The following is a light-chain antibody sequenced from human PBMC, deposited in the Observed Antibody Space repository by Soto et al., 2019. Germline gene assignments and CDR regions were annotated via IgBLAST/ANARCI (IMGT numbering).Light chain of an antibody. V-gene: IGLV1-47*01. CDR2: RNN. J-gene: IGLJ1*01. CDR1: SSNIGSDY. Sequence: QSVLTQLPSASSTSWERGTISCSGISSNIGSDYVYWYQQFPGTAPKLLIYRNNQRPSGVPDRFSGSKSGTSASLAISGLRSEDEADYYCAAWDESLSGYVFGTGTKVTVL. CDR3: AAWDESLSGYV.